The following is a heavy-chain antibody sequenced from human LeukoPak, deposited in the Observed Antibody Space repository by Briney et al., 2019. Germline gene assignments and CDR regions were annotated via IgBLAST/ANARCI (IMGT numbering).Heavy chain of an antibody. CDR2: IYSGGST. Sequence: PGGSLRLSCAASGFTVSSNYMSWVRQAPGKGLKWVSVIYSGGSTYYADSVKGRFTISRDNSKNTLYLQMNSLRAEDTAVYYCARDRGYSYGYYFAYWGQGNLVTVSS. CDR3: ARDRGYSYGYYFAY. V-gene: IGHV3-53*01. D-gene: IGHD5-18*01. J-gene: IGHJ4*02. CDR1: GFTVSSNY.